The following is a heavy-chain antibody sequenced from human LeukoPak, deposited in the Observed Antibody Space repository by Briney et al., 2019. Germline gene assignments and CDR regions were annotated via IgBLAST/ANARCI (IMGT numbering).Heavy chain of an antibody. V-gene: IGHV3-66*01. J-gene: IGHJ4*02. CDR1: GFTVSSNF. CDR2: IYSGGAT. CDR3: ARVGDGYSVNYFDY. Sequence: GGSLRLSCAASGFTVSSNFMNWVRQAPGKGLEWVSLIYSGGATYYADSVKGRFTVSRDNAKNSLYLQMNSLRDEDTAMFYCARVGDGYSVNYFDYWGQGTLVTVSS. D-gene: IGHD5-24*01.